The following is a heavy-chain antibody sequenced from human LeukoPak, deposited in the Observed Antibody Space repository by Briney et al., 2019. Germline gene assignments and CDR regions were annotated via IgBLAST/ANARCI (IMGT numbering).Heavy chain of an antibody. CDR1: GFIFSTYT. V-gene: IGHV3-21*01. J-gene: IGHJ4*02. D-gene: IGHD1/OR15-1a*01. CDR3: ARDNWYKFDY. Sequence: PGGALRLSCAASGFIFSTYTMSWVRQAPGKGLEWVSSISNSSNIYYADSVKGRFTISRDNAKNSLYLQMNSLRAEDTAVYYCARDNWYKFDYWGQGTLVTVSS. CDR2: ISNSSNI.